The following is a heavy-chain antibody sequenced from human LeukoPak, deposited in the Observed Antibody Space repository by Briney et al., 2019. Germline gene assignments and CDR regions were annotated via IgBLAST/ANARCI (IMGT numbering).Heavy chain of an antibody. CDR1: GGSISSYY. Sequence: SETLSLTCTVSGGSISSYYWSWIRQPPGKGLEWIGYIYYSGSTNYNPSLKSRVTISVDTSKNQFSLKLSSVTAADTAVYYYARHLEGLGRFDYWGQGTLVTVSS. D-gene: IGHD6-6*01. J-gene: IGHJ4*02. CDR2: IYYSGST. V-gene: IGHV4-59*08. CDR3: ARHLEGLGRFDY.